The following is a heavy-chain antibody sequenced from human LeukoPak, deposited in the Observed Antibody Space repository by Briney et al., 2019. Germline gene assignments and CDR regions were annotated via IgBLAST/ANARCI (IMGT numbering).Heavy chain of an antibody. CDR3: ARARGSYAFDI. D-gene: IGHD1-26*01. Sequence: PEGSLRLSCAASGFTFSDYYMGWMRQAPGKGLEWVLYISNSGDTMYYVDSVKGRFTISRDNAKNSLFLQMSSLRVEDTTIYYCARARGSYAFDIWGQGTMVTVSS. J-gene: IGHJ3*02. CDR2: ISNSGDTM. CDR1: GFTFSDYY. V-gene: IGHV3-11*04.